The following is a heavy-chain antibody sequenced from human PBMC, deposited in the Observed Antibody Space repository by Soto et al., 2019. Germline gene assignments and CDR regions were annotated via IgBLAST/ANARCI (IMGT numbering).Heavy chain of an antibody. D-gene: IGHD4-17*01. CDR1: GFTFSMFS. V-gene: IGHV3-64D*06. CDR2: ISSDGDST. CDR3: VHPRSTVQIPPT. J-gene: IGHJ5*02. Sequence: GGSLRLSCSASGFTFSMFSMHWVRQAPGKGLEYVSGISSDGDSTYYADSVKGRFTISRDNSKNTLYLQMSSLRAVDTAVYYCVHPRSTVQIPPTWGQGTLVTVSS.